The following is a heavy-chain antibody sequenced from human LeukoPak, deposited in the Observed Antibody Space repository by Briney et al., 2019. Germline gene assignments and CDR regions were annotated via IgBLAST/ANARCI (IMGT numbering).Heavy chain of an antibody. D-gene: IGHD3-22*01. CDR2: ISSSSSYI. CDR1: GFTFSSYS. CDR3: ARDLDYYDSSGFDL. Sequence: GGSLRLSCAASGFTFSSYSMNWVRQAPGKGLEWVSSISSSSSYIYYADSVKGRFTISRDNAKNSLYLQMNSLRAEDTAVYYCARDLDYYDSSGFDLWGRGTLVTVSS. J-gene: IGHJ2*01. V-gene: IGHV3-21*01.